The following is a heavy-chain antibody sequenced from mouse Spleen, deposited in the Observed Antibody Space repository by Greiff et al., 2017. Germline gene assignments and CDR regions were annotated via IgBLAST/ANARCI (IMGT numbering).Heavy chain of an antibody. V-gene: IGHV2-6*02. CDR2: IWSDGST. CDR1: GFTFSDYG. D-gene: IGHD1-1*02. Sequence: VKLVESGGGLVKPGGSLKLSCAASGFTFSDYGMHWVRQPPGKGLEWLVVIWSDGSTTYNSALKSRLSISKDNSKSQVFLKMNSLQTDDTAMYYCARDLWPYYAMDYWGQGTSVTVSS. CDR3: ARDLWPYYAMDY. J-gene: IGHJ4*01.